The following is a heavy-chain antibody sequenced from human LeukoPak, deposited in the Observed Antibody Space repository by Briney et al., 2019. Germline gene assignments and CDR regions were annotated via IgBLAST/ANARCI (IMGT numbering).Heavy chain of an antibody. J-gene: IGHJ5*02. CDR3: ATWGSQGA. Sequence: PGRSLRLSCAASGFTFNSYTMNWVRQAPGKGLEWVSYISSSSTIIYYADSVKGRFTISRDNAKNSLYLQMNSLRAEDTAVYYCATWGSQGAWGQGTLVTVSS. V-gene: IGHV3-48*04. CDR2: ISSSSTII. CDR1: GFTFNSYT. D-gene: IGHD3-16*01.